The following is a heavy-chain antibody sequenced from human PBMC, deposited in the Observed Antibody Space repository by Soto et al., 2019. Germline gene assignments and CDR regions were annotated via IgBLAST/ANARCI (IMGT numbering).Heavy chain of an antibody. Sequence: QVQLVESGGGAIQPGRSLRLSCAASGFTFRSYATHWVRQAPGKGLEWVAVISYYGRDKKHADSVKGRFTISRDNSNNMLYRQMNSLRAEDTAVYYCARDASTGAADYYFDYWGQGTLVTVSS. J-gene: IGHJ4*02. D-gene: IGHD5-12*01. CDR2: ISYYGRDK. CDR3: ARDASTGAADYYFDY. CDR1: GFTFRSYA. V-gene: IGHV3-30*04.